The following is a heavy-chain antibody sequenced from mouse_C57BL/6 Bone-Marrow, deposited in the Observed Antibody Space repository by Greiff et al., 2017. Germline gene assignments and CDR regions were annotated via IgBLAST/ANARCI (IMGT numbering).Heavy chain of an antibody. CDR2: GQGLEWIG. D-gene: IGHD2-3*01. J-gene: IGHJ3*01. Sequence: VKLLESGPELARPWASVKISCQAFYTFSRRVHFAIRDTNYWMQWVKQRPGQGLEWIGAIYPGNGDTSYNHKFKGTATLTADKSSSTAYMHLSSLTSEDSAVYYCASWGIYDGYYVAYWGQGTLVTVSA. CDR3: SEDSAVYYCASWGIYDGYYVAY. CDR1: YTFSRRVH. V-gene: IGHV1-87*01.